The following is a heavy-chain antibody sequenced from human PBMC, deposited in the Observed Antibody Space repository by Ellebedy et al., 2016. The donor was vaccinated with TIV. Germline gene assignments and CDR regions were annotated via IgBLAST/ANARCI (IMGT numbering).Heavy chain of an antibody. Sequence: GGSLRLXXAVSGFTFSSYWMSWVRQAPGKGLEWVANIDEDGSEKYYVDSVKGRFTISRDNAKNSLYLQMNSLRAEDTAVYYCARTTALEYWGQGTLVTVSS. J-gene: IGHJ4*02. D-gene: IGHD4-17*01. V-gene: IGHV3-7*01. CDR3: ARTTALEY. CDR1: GFTFSSYW. CDR2: IDEDGSEK.